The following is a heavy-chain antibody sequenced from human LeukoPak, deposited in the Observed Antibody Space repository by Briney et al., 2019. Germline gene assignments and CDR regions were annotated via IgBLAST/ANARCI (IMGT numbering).Heavy chain of an antibody. V-gene: IGHV3-21*01. CDR1: GLHLSRYP. J-gene: IGHJ5*02. CDR2: ISGSSSFL. D-gene: IGHD6-13*01. Sequence: GGPLRLSCGASGLHLSRYPMTWVRPAPGEGLEWVSSISGSSSFLHYPDSEKGRFTITRDTAKKSLYLQMNSLRAEDTAVYYCARDPKPSDDSSNWYRLRKDNWFVPWGQGTLVTTSS. CDR3: ARDPKPSDDSSNWYRLRKDNWFVP.